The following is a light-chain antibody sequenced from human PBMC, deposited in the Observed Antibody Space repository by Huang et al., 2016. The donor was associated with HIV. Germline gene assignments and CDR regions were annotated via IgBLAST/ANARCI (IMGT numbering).Light chain of an antibody. CDR3: QQYNNWPRT. Sequence: EIVMTQSPATLSVSPGERATLSCRASQSVSSNLAWYQQKPGQAPRLLIYAASTRATGSPAMFSGSGSGTEFTLTISSLQSEDFAVYYCQQYNNWPRTFGQGTKVEIK. J-gene: IGKJ1*01. CDR2: AAS. CDR1: QSVSSN. V-gene: IGKV3-15*01.